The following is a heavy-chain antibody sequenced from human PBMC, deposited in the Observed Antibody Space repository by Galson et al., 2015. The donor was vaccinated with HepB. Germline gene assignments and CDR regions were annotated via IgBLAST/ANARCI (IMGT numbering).Heavy chain of an antibody. CDR3: ATGILTGYYIFVSVDY. J-gene: IGHJ4*02. CDR2: IIPIFGTA. Sequence: SVKVSCKASGGTFSSYAISWVRQAPGQGLEWMGGIIPIFGTANYAQKFQGRVTITADESTSTAYMELSSLRSEDTAVYYCATGILTGYYIFVSVDYWGQGTLVTVSS. CDR1: GGTFSSYA. V-gene: IGHV1-69*13. D-gene: IGHD3-9*01.